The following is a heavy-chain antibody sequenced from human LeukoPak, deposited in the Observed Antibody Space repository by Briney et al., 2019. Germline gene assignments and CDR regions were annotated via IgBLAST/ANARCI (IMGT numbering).Heavy chain of an antibody. CDR2: VSPDGSTT. CDR3: AREINKWFDP. Sequence: GGSLRLSCAASGFTFSSHWMHWVRQAPGKGLVWVSRVSPDGSTTKNADSVKGRFTISRDNARSTVFLQLNSLRAEDTAVYYCAREINKWFDPWGQGTLVTASS. J-gene: IGHJ5*02. CDR1: GFTFSSHW. V-gene: IGHV3-74*03.